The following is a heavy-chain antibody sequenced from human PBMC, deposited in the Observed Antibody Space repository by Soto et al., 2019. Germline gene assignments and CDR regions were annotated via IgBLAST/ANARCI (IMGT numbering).Heavy chain of an antibody. D-gene: IGHD5-18*01. CDR2: INAGNGNT. CDR1: GYTFTSYA. V-gene: IGHV1-3*01. J-gene: IGHJ4*02. CDR3: SAIGYAMEGND. Sequence: QVQLVQSGAEVKKPGASVKVSCKASGYTFTSYAMHWVRQAPGQRLEWMGWINAGNGNTKYSQKFQGRVTITGDTSASTAYMELSSLRSEDTAVYYCSAIGYAMEGNDWGQGTLVTVSS.